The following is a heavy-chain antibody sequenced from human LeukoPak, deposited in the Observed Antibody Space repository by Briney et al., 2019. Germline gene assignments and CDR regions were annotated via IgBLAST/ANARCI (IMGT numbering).Heavy chain of an antibody. J-gene: IGHJ3*01. CDR2: ISSNGGST. V-gene: IGHV3-64*01. Sequence: GTLCPSSAASGITSTNFAMAWVPQGPGEGLQRVSAISSNGGSTYYATSVKGRFTISRDNSKNTLYLQMGSLRAEDMAVYYCARVGASLPDAFDVWGQGTMVTVSS. CDR3: ARVGASLPDAFDV. CDR1: GITSTNFA.